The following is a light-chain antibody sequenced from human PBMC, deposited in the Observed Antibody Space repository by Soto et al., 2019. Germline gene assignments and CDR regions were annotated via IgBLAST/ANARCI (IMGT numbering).Light chain of an antibody. V-gene: IGLV2-14*01. CDR1: SSDVVGYNY. CDR3: SSYTSSSTPVV. J-gene: IGLJ2*01. CDR2: DVS. Sequence: QSVLTQPASVSGSPGQSITISCTGTSSDVVGYNYVSWYQQHPGKAPKLMIYDVSNRPSGVSNRFSGSKSGNTASLTISGLQAEDEADYYCSSYTSSSTPVVFGGGTKLTVL.